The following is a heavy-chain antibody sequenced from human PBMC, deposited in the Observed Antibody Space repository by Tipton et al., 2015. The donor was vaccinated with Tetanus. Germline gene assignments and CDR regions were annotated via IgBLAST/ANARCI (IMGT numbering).Heavy chain of an antibody. V-gene: IGHV3-30*18. CDR1: GFTFSSYG. D-gene: IGHD2-15*01. Sequence: SLRLSCAASGFTFSSYGMHWVRQAPGKGLEWVAVISYDGSNKYYADSVKGRFTISRDNSKNTLYLQMNSLRAEDTAVYYCAKDQHCSGGSCSAMLFDIWGQGTMVTVSS. J-gene: IGHJ3*02. CDR2: ISYDGSNK. CDR3: AKDQHCSGGSCSAMLFDI.